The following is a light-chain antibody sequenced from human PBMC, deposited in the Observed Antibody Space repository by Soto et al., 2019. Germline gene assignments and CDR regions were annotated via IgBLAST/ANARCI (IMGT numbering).Light chain of an antibody. V-gene: IGKV1-27*01. Sequence: DIQMTQSPSSLSASVGDRVTITCRASQGIGNSLAWYKQKPGKVPKVLIHAASTLQSGVPSRLSGSGSGTDFTLTISSMKPEDFAVYYCQQYNNWITFGHGTRLEIK. J-gene: IGKJ5*01. CDR1: QGIGNS. CDR2: AAS. CDR3: QQYNNWIT.